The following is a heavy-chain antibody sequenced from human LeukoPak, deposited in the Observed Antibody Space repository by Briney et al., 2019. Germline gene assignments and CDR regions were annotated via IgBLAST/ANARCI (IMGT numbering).Heavy chain of an antibody. V-gene: IGHV3-7*01. D-gene: IGHD3-10*01. Sequence: GGSLRLSCAASGFTFSNYYMTWVRQAPGKGLEWVANIEQDGSEKYYVDSVKGRFTISRDNAKNSLYLQMNSLRDEDSAVYYCVRDHLWAFDIWGQGTMVTVSS. CDR2: IEQDGSEK. CDR1: GFTFSNYY. CDR3: VRDHLWAFDI. J-gene: IGHJ3*02.